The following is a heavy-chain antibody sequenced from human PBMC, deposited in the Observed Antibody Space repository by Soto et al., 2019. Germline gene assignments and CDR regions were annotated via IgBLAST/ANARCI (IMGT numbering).Heavy chain of an antibody. CDR2: IYPDDSDA. CDR3: ARDGLSSSTSFDY. V-gene: IGHV5-51*01. D-gene: IGHD2-2*01. J-gene: IGHJ4*02. CDR1: GYSFPDYW. Sequence: VQLVQSGAEVKKPGESLKISCQGSGYSFPDYWIGWVRQVPGKGLEWMGIIYPDDSDAKYSPSFQGQVTMSADKSINTAYVQWSSLKASDTGMYFCARDGLSSSTSFDYWGQGTQVTVSS.